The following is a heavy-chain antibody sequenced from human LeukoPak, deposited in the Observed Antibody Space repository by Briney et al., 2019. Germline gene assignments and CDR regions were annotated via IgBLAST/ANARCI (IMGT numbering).Heavy chain of an antibody. CDR2: INPNSGGT. Sequence: ASVKVSCKASGYTCTGYYMHWVRQAPGQGLEWMGWINPNSGGTNYAQKFQGRVTMTRDTSISTAYMELSRLRSDDTAVYYCARGVMDYYDSSGSYFDYWGQGTLVTVSS. CDR3: ARGVMDYYDSSGSYFDY. CDR1: GYTCTGYY. V-gene: IGHV1-2*02. J-gene: IGHJ4*02. D-gene: IGHD3-22*01.